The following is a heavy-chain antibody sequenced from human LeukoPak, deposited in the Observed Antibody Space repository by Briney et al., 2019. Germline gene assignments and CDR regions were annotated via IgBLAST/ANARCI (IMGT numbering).Heavy chain of an antibody. V-gene: IGHV1-69*13. Sequence: SVKVSCKASGGTFSSYAISWVRQAPGQGLEWMGGIIPIFGTANYAQKFQGRVTITADESTSTAYMELSSLRSEDTAVYYCARSINSWSPFDYWGQGTLVTVSS. CDR2: IIPIFGTA. J-gene: IGHJ4*02. CDR3: ARSINSWSPFDY. CDR1: GGTFSSYA. D-gene: IGHD2-2*01.